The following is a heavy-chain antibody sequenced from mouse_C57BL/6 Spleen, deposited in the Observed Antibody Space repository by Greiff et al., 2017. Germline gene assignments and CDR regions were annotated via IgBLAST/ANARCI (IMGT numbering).Heavy chain of an antibody. CDR1: GYAFSSSW. CDR2: IYPGDGDT. CDR3: ANYGSSPAMDY. J-gene: IGHJ4*01. Sequence: QVQLQESGPELVKPGASVKISCKASGYAFSSSWMNWVKQRPGKGLEWIGRIYPGDGDTNYNGKFKGKATLTADKSSSTAYMQLSSLTSEDSAVYFCANYGSSPAMDYWGQGTSVTVSA. V-gene: IGHV1-82*01. D-gene: IGHD1-1*01.